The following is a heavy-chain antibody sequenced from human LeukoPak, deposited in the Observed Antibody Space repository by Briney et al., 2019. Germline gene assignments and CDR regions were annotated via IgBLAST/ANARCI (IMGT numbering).Heavy chain of an antibody. CDR3: ARPTNGYFDY. J-gene: IGHJ4*02. Sequence: GGSLRLSCAASGFAFSSYDMNWVRQAPGKGLEWVSFITIRSTTIFYADSVRGRFTISRDNAKNSLYLQMNSLRAEDTAVYYCARPTNGYFDYWGQGTLVTVSS. D-gene: IGHD2-8*01. CDR1: GFAFSSYD. V-gene: IGHV3-48*04. CDR2: ITIRSTTI.